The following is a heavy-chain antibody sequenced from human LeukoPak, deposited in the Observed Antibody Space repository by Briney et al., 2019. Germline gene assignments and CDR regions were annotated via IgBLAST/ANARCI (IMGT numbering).Heavy chain of an antibody. J-gene: IGHJ3*02. CDR3: ARSGGDDAFDI. D-gene: IGHD2-15*01. Sequence: SETLSLTCAVYGGSFSGYYWSWIRQHPGKGLEWIGYIYYSGSTYYNPSLKSRVTISVDTSKNQFSLKLSSVTAADTAVYYCARSGGDDAFDIWGQGTMVTVSS. CDR1: GGSFSGYY. V-gene: IGHV4-31*11. CDR2: IYYSGST.